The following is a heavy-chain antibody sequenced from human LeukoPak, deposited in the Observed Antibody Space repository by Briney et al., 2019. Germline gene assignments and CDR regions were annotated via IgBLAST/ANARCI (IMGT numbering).Heavy chain of an antibody. CDR3: ARYIVSYPHDAFDI. CDR1: GGSISSYY. Sequence: SETLSLTCTVSGGSISSYYWSWIRQPPGKGLEWIGYIYYSGSTSYNPSLKSRVTISVDTPKKQFSLKLSSVTAADTAFYYCARYIVSYPHDAFDIWGQGTMVTVSS. V-gene: IGHV4-59*01. CDR2: IYYSGST. D-gene: IGHD1-26*01. J-gene: IGHJ3*02.